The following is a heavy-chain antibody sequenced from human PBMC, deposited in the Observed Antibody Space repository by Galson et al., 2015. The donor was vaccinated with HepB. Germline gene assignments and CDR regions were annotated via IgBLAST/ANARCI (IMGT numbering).Heavy chain of an antibody. CDR3: ARGTTIGFGGVGGYYFDY. D-gene: IGHD1-26*01. Sequence: TLSLTCTVSGGSISSGDYYWSWIRQPPGKGLEWIGYIYYSGSTYYNPSLKSRVTISVDTSKNQFSLKLSSVTAADTAVYYCARGTTIGFGGVGGYYFDYWGQGTLVTVSS. CDR2: IYYSGST. CDR1: GGSISSGDYY. V-gene: IGHV4-30-4*01. J-gene: IGHJ4*02.